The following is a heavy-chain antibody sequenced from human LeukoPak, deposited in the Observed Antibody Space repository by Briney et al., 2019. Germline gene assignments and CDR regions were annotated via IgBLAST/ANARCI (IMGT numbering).Heavy chain of an antibody. CDR2: IRYDGSNK. CDR1: GFTFSSYG. V-gene: IGHV3-30*02. Sequence: GGSLRLSCAASGFTFSSYGMHWVRQAPGKGLEWVAFIRYDGSNKYYADSVKGRFTISRDNSKNTLYLQMNSLRAEDTAVYYCAKERGLGYCSSTSCYTFDYWGQGTLVTVSS. CDR3: AKERGLGYCSSTSCYTFDY. J-gene: IGHJ4*02. D-gene: IGHD2-2*01.